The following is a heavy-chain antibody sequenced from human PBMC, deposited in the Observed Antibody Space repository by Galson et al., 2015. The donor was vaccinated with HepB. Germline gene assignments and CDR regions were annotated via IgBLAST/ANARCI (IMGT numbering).Heavy chain of an antibody. Sequence: SLRLSCAASGFTFSSYAMSWVRQAPGKGLEWVSAISGSGGSTYYADSVKGRFTISRDNSKNTLYLQMNSLRAEDTAVYYCAKDPPFSGFWSGYPLGWFDPWGQGTLVTVSS. CDR2: ISGSGGST. CDR1: GFTFSSYA. CDR3: AKDPPFSGFWSGYPLGWFDP. V-gene: IGHV3-23*01. D-gene: IGHD3-3*01. J-gene: IGHJ5*02.